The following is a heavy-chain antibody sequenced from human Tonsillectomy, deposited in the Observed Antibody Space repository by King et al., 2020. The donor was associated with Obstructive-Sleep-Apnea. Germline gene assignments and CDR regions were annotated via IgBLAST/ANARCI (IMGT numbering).Heavy chain of an antibody. Sequence: VQLVESGGVVVQPGGSLRLSCAASGFTFDDYTMLWVRQAPGKGLEWVSLISWDGGSTYYADSVKGRFTISRDNSKNSLYLQMNSLRTEDTSLYYCAKGSSRVSGSDYWGQGTLVTVSS. V-gene: IGHV3-43*01. CDR3: AKGSSRVSGSDY. CDR2: ISWDGGST. CDR1: GFTFDDYT. J-gene: IGHJ4*02. D-gene: IGHD3-22*01.